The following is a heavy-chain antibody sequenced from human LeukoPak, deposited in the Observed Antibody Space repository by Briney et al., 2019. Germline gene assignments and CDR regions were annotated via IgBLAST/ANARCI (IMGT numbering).Heavy chain of an antibody. D-gene: IGHD5-12*01. CDR2: IYHSGST. CDR3: ARRAGAYDFGAFDI. V-gene: IGHV4-4*02. J-gene: IGHJ3*02. CDR1: GASISSSNW. Sequence: KPSGTLSLTCAVSGASISSSNWWSWVRQPPGKGLEWIGEIYHSGSTNYNPSLKSRVTISVDKSKNQFSLKLSSVTAADTAVYYCARRAGAYDFGAFDIWGQGTMVTVSS.